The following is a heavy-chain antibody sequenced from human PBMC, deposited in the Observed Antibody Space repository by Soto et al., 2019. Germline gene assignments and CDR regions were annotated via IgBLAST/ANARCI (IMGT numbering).Heavy chain of an antibody. CDR3: SRLRFGGYGYYHS. J-gene: IGHJ4*02. CDR1: GGSISSSSYY. V-gene: IGHV4-39*01. D-gene: IGHD5-12*01. CDR2: IYYSGST. Sequence: SETLSLTCTVSGGSISSSSYYWGWIRQPPGKGLEWIGSIYYSGSTYYNPSLKSRVTISVDTSKNQFSLKLSSVTAADTAVYYCSRLRFGGYGYYHSWGQGPLVTVSS.